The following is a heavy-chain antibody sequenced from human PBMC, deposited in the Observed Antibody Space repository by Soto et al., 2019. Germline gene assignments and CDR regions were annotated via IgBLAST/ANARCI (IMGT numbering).Heavy chain of an antibody. CDR2: IHDSGST. CDR3: ARQREDLHSCRGGNCQYNHWFDP. V-gene: IGHV4-59*08. Sequence: QVQLQESGPGRVKPSETLSLTCTVSGGSISSNSWSWIRQPPGKGLEWIGYIHDSGSTNYNPSLKSRVTISIDTSTNQFSLKMRSVTAADTALYYCARQREDLHSCRGGNCQYNHWFDPWGQGTLVTVSS. CDR1: GGSISSNS. J-gene: IGHJ5*02. D-gene: IGHD2-15*01.